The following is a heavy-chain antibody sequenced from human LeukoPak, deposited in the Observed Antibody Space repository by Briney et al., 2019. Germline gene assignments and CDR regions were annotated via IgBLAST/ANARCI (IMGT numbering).Heavy chain of an antibody. CDR1: GFTFSSDW. CDR2: IKQDGSEK. V-gene: IGHV3-7*01. CDR3: ASQATARPDY. Sequence: PGGSLRLSCAASGFTFSSDWMSWFRQAPGKGLEWVANIKQDGSEKYYVDSVKGRFTISRDNAKNSLYLQMNSLRAEDTAVYYCASQATARPDYWGQGTLVTVSS. J-gene: IGHJ4*02.